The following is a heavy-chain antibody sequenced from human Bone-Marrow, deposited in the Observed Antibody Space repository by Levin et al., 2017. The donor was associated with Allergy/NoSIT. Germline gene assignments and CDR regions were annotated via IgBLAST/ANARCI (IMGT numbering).Heavy chain of an antibody. D-gene: IGHD6-6*01. CDR2: IKQDGSEK. J-gene: IGHJ4*02. CDR3: ARDRSSSGRPRQNKFDY. CDR1: GFTFSSYW. V-gene: IGHV3-7*01. Sequence: PGGSLRLSCAASGFTFSSYWMSWVRQAPGKGLEWVANIKQDGSEKYYVDSVKGRFTISRDNAKNSLYLQMNSLRAEDTAVYYCARDRSSSGRPRQNKFDYWGQGTLVTVSS.